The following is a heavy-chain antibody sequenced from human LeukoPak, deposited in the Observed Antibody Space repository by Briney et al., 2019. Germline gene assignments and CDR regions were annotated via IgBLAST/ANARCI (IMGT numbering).Heavy chain of an antibody. CDR2: FYISGST. Sequence: SETLSLTCTVSGDSISPYYWNWIRQSAGKGLEWIGRFYISGSTHYNPSLKSRVTMSVDTSKNQFSLKLSSVTAADTAVYYCAREVKDILPESTRAYYFDYWGQGTLVTVSS. CDR3: AREVKDILPESTRAYYFDY. V-gene: IGHV4-4*07. D-gene: IGHD1-14*01. CDR1: GDSISPYY. J-gene: IGHJ4*02.